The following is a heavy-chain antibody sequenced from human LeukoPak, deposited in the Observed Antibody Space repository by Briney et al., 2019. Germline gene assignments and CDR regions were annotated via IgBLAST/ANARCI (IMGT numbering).Heavy chain of an antibody. CDR2: IYYSGSA. CDR1: GGSISSGDYY. J-gene: IGHJ4*02. CDR3: ARIRPGIAAAGFDY. Sequence: SQTLSLTCTVSGGSISSGDYYWSWIRQPPGKGLEWIGYIYYSGSAYYNPSLKSRVTISVDTSKNQFSLKLSSVTAADTAVYYSARIRPGIAAAGFDYWGQGTLVTVSS. D-gene: IGHD6-13*01. V-gene: IGHV4-30-4*01.